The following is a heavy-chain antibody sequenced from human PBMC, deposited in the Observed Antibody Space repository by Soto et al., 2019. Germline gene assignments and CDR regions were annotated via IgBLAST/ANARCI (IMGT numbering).Heavy chain of an antibody. CDR2: ISAYNGNT. D-gene: IGHD6-13*01. CDR3: ARVVAAAVPFDY. CDR1: GYTFTSYG. Sequence: ASVKVSCKASGYTFTSYGISWVRQAPGQGLEWMGWISAYNGNTNYAQKLQGRVTITTDTSTSTAYMELRSLRSDDTAVYYCARVVAAAVPFDYWGQGTLVTVSS. J-gene: IGHJ4*02. V-gene: IGHV1-18*01.